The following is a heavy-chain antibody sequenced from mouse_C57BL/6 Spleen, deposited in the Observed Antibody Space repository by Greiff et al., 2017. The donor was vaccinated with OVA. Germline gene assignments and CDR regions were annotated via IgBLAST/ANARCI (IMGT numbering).Heavy chain of an antibody. Sequence: EVKLEESGGDLVKPGGSLKLSCAASGFTFSSYGMSWVRQTPDKRLEWVATISSGGSYTYYPDSVKGRFTISRDNAKNTLYLQMSSLKSEDTAMYYCASSLPYYYGSSYGAMDYWGQGTSVTVSS. CDR2: ISSGGSYT. V-gene: IGHV5-6*02. CDR3: ASSLPYYYGSSYGAMDY. J-gene: IGHJ4*01. CDR1: GFTFSSYG. D-gene: IGHD1-1*01.